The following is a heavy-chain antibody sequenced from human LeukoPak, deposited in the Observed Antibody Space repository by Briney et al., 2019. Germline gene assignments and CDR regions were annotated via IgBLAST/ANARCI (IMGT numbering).Heavy chain of an antibody. CDR3: ARGGNYVSGSYGY. D-gene: IGHD3-10*01. J-gene: IGHJ4*02. Sequence: GGSLRLSCAASGFTFSSYAMHWVRQAPGKGLEWVAVIPYDGSNKYYADSVKGRFTISRDNSKNTLYLQMNSLRAEDTAVYYCARGGNYVSGSYGYWGQGTLVTVSS. CDR1: GFTFSSYA. V-gene: IGHV3-30-3*01. CDR2: IPYDGSNK.